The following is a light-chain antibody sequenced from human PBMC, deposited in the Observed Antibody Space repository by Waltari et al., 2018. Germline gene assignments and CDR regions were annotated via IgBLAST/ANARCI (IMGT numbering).Light chain of an antibody. CDR1: SSAVGGYYS. J-gene: IGLJ3*02. V-gene: IGLV2-14*01. CDR3: SSYTSSSTLWV. CDR2: DVS. Sequence: QSALTQPASVSGSPGQSIPISCTGTSSAVGGYYSVSWYQQHPGKAPKLMIYDVSNRPSGVSNRFSGSKSGNTASLTISGLQAEDEADYYCSSYTSSSTLWVFGGGTKLTVL.